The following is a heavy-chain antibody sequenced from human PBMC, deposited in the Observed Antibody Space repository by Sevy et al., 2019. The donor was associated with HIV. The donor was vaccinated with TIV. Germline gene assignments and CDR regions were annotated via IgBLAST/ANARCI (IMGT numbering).Heavy chain of an antibody. V-gene: IGHV1-18*01. CDR3: ARGSSSWYDY. D-gene: IGHD2-2*01. CDR1: GYTFTTYN. Sequence: ASVKVSCKASGYTFTTYNIVWVRQAPGQGLEWLAWMSPYNGNKNYTQRVQGRVTMTTDTFTDTAFLELRSLKFDDTAVYYCARGSSSWYDYWGQGTLVTGSS. CDR2: MSPYNGNK. J-gene: IGHJ4*02.